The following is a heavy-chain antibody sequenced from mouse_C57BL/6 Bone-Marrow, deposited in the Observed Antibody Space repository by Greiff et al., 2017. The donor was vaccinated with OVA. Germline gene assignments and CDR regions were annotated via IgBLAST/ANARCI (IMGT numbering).Heavy chain of an antibody. CDR1: GYTFTSYG. D-gene: IGHD2-9*01. V-gene: IGHV1-81*01. Sequence: VQLQQSGAELARPGASVKLSCKASGYTFTSYGISWVKQRTGQGLEWIGEIYPRNGNTYYNEKFKGKATLTADKSSSTAYMELRSLTSEDSAVYFCARTLLWLRREAPFAYWGQGTLVTVSA. CDR3: ARTLLWLRREAPFAY. CDR2: IYPRNGNT. J-gene: IGHJ3*01.